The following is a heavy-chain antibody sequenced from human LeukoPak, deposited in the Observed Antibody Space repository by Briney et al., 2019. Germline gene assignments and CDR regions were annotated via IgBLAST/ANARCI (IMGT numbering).Heavy chain of an antibody. CDR2: IYYSGNT. V-gene: IGHV4-59*01. CDR3: ARTTYDSHYYFYMDV. D-gene: IGHD3-3*01. CDR1: GGSISRYC. Sequence: PSETLSLTCTVSGGSISRYCWSWIRQPPGKGLEWIGYIYYSGNTNYNPSLKSRVTISVDTSKNQFSLKLRSVTAADSAVYYCARTTYDSHYYFYMDVWGKGTTVTVSS. J-gene: IGHJ6*03.